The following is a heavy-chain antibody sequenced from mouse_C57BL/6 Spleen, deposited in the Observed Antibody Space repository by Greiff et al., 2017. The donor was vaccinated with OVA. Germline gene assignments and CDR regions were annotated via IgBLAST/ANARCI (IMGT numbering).Heavy chain of an antibody. V-gene: IGHV1-76*01. J-gene: IGHJ4*01. CDR2: IYPGSGNT. D-gene: IGHD1-1*01. CDR1: GYTFTDYY. Sequence: QVQLQQSGAELVRPGASVKLSCKASGYTFTDYYINWVKQRPGQGLEWIARIYPGSGNTYYNEKFKGKATLTAEKSSSTAYMQLSSLTSEDSAVYFCARRGTTDGYYYAMDYWGQGTSVTVSS. CDR3: ARRGTTDGYYYAMDY.